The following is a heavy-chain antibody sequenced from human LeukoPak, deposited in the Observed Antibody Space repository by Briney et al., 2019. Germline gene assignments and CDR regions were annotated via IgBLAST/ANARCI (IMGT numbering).Heavy chain of an antibody. Sequence: PGGSLRLSCTASGLSFSGQWMNWVRQSPGQGLEWVANIKYDGSEKYYVDSVKGRFTISREDAKNSLSLQMDSVRPEDTAVYYCARVGIAAAGTGAFDIWGQGTMVTVSS. J-gene: IGHJ3*02. CDR2: IKYDGSEK. V-gene: IGHV3-7*01. CDR1: GLSFSGQW. D-gene: IGHD6-13*01. CDR3: ARVGIAAAGTGAFDI.